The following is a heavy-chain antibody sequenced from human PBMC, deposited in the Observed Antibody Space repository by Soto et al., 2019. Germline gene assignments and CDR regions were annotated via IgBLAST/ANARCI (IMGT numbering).Heavy chain of an antibody. D-gene: IGHD4-17*01. J-gene: IGHJ6*02. V-gene: IGHV1-69*01. CDR3: ARDSRDWVTTLRTHYGMDV. Sequence: QVQLVQSGAEVKKSGSSVKVSCEACGGTFSSYTFSWVRQAPGQGLEWMGGILPIFGTANYAQKFQGRVTITADESTSTVYMELSSLRSEDTAVYYCARDSRDWVTTLRTHYGMDVWGQGTTVTVSS. CDR1: GGTFSSYT. CDR2: ILPIFGTA.